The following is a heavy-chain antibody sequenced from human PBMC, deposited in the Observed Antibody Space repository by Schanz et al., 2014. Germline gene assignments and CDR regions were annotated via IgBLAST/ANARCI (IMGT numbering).Heavy chain of an antibody. Sequence: EVQFVESGGCLVQPGRSLRLSCVASGFRFDDYAMHWVRQAPGKGLEWVSGMSWNAGSLGYGDSVKGRFTISRDNPKNTLYLQMNSLRAEDTAVYYCARDMTSMGESGFYYYGMDVWGQGTLXIVSS. CDR2: MSWNAGSL. D-gene: IGHD1-26*01. CDR3: ARDMTSMGESGFYYYGMDV. CDR1: GFRFDDYA. J-gene: IGHJ6*02. V-gene: IGHV3-9*01.